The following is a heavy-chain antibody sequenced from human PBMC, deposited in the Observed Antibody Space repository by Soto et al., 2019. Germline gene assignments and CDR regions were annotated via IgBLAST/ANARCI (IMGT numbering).Heavy chain of an antibody. CDR1: GGTFSSYA. V-gene: IGHV1-69*01. J-gene: IGHJ6*02. CDR2: IIPIFGTA. CDR3: AGGILADSSQYYYYGMDV. D-gene: IGHD6-19*01. Sequence: QVQLVQSGAEVKKPGSSVKVSCKASGGTFSSYAISWVRQAPGQGLEWMGGIIPIFGTANYAQKFQGRVTITADESTSTAYMELSSLRSEDTAVYYCAGGILADSSQYYYYGMDVWGHGTTVTVSS.